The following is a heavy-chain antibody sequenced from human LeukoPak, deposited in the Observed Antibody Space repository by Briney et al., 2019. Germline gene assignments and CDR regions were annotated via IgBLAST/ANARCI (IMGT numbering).Heavy chain of an antibody. CDR3: VYSGNYRFDY. V-gene: IGHV3-74*03. D-gene: IGHD1-26*01. CDR1: GFTLSNYW. J-gene: IGHJ4*02. CDR2: GEGDGSSS. Sequence: GGSLRLSCAASGFTLSNYWMHWVRQAPGKGLVWVSRGEGDGSSSTYADSVKGRFTISRDNAKNTLFLQLNSLRAEDTAIYYCVYSGNYRFDYWGQGTLVTVSS.